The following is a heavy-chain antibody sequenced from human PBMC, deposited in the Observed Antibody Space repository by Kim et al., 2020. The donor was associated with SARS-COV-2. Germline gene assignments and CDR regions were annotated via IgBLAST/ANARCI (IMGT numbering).Heavy chain of an antibody. CDR3: AGVRYFDWDSFDY. Sequence: YNPSLKSRVTISVDTSKNQFSLKLSSVTAADTAVYYCAGVRYFDWDSFDYWGQGTLVTVSS. J-gene: IGHJ4*02. D-gene: IGHD3-9*01. V-gene: IGHV4-59*01.